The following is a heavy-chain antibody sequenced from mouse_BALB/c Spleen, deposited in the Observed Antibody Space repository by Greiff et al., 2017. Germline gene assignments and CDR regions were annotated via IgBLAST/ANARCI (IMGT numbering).Heavy chain of an antibody. CDR3: VRGNYYGSSPAY. V-gene: IGHV2-9-2*01. CDR1: GFSLTSYD. J-gene: IGHJ3*01. Sequence: QVQLKESGPGLVAPSQSLSITCTVSGFSLTSYDISWIRQPPGKGLEWLGVIWTGGGTNYNSAFMSRLSISKDNSKSQVFLKMNSLQTDDTAIYYCVRGNYYGSSPAYWGQGTLVTVSA. D-gene: IGHD1-1*01. CDR2: IWTGGGT.